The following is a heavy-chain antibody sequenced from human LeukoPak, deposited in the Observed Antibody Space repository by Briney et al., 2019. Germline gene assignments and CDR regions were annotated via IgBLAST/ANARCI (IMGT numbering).Heavy chain of an antibody. CDR3: ARDLDYGDYGVSEDYFDY. D-gene: IGHD4-17*01. J-gene: IGHJ4*02. CDR2: IKQDGSEK. CDR1: GFTFSSYW. V-gene: IGHV3-7*04. Sequence: GGSLRLSCAASGFTFSSYWMSWVRQAPGKGLEWVANIKQDGSEKYYVDSVKGRFTISRDNAKNSLYLQINSLRAEDTAVYYCARDLDYGDYGVSEDYFDYWGQGTLVTVSS.